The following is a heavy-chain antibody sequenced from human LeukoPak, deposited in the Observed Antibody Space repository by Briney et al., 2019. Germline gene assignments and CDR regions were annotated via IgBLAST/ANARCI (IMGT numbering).Heavy chain of an antibody. Sequence: ASETLSLTYPVYGGSFSGYYWCWIRQPPGKGLGWIGEINHSGSTNYNPSLKSQVTISVDTSKNQFSLKLSSVTAADTAVYYCAGGRGGHPNLLYYYYYYMDAWGKGTTVTVSS. V-gene: IGHV4-34*01. J-gene: IGHJ6*03. D-gene: IGHD2-15*01. CDR3: AGGRGGHPNLLYYYYYYMDA. CDR2: INHSGST. CDR1: GGSFSGYY.